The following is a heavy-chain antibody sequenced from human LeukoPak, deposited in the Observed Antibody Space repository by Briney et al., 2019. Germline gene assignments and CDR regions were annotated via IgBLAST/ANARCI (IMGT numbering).Heavy chain of an antibody. CDR3: AKHRSSIAASGSNY. J-gene: IGHJ4*02. Sequence: GGSLRLSCAASGFTFSTYVMTWVRQAPGKGLEWVSAISGSGGSTYNADSVKGRFTLSRDNSKNTLYLQMNSLRAEDTAVYYCAKHRSSIAASGSNYWGQGTLVSVSS. D-gene: IGHD6-13*01. CDR2: ISGSGGST. CDR1: GFTFSTYV. V-gene: IGHV3-23*01.